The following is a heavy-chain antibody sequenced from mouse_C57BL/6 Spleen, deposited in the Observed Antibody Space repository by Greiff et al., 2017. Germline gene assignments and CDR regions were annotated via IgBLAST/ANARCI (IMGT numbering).Heavy chain of an antibody. V-gene: IGHV1-55*01. CDR2: IYPGSGST. Sequence: VQLQQPGAELVKPGASVKMSCKASGYTFTSYWITWVKQRPGQGLEWIGDIYPGSGSTNYNEKFKSKATLTVDTSSSTAYMQLSSLTSEDSAVYYCAREGGYYDYAGGYFDYWGQGTTLTVSS. CDR3: AREGGYYDYAGGYFDY. CDR1: GYTFTSYW. J-gene: IGHJ2*01. D-gene: IGHD2-4*01.